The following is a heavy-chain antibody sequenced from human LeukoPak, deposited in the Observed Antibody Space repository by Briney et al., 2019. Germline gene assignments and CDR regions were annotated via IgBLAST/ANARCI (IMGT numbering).Heavy chain of an antibody. CDR1: GGSISSYY. CDR2: IYYSGST. J-gene: IGHJ4*02. D-gene: IGHD1-26*01. V-gene: IGHV4-59*01. Sequence: KPSETLSLTCTVSGGSISSYYWSWIRQPPGKGLEWIGYIYYSGSTNYNPSLKSRVTISVDTSKNQFSLKLSSVTAADTAVYHCARAFTKWELPDYWGQGTLVTVSS. CDR3: ARAFTKWELPDY.